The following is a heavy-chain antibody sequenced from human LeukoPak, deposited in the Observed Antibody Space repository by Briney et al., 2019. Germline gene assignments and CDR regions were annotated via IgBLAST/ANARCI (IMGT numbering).Heavy chain of an antibody. CDR1: GGAISSSSYY. J-gene: IGHJ4*02. D-gene: IGHD3-3*01. CDR3: ARCGYYDFWSGYNPATFDY. CDR2: IYFSGST. Sequence: SETLSLTCTVSGGAISSSSYYWGWIRQPPGRGLEWIGSIYFSGSTYYNPSRKSRVSISLDTSKNQFSLKLSSVTAADTAVYYCARCGYYDFWSGYNPATFDYWGQGTLVTVSS. V-gene: IGHV4-39*01.